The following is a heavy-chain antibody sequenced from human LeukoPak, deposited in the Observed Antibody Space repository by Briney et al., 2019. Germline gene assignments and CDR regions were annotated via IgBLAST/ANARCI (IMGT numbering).Heavy chain of an antibody. CDR3: ARGLVHNAFDI. CDR1: GFTVSSNY. Sequence: GGSLRRSCAASGFTVSSNYMSWVRQAPGKGLEWVSVIYSGGSTYYADSVKGRFTISRDNSKNTLYLQMNSLRAEDTAVYYCARGLVHNAFDIWGQGTMVTVSS. V-gene: IGHV3-66*01. D-gene: IGHD2-8*02. J-gene: IGHJ3*02. CDR2: IYSGGST.